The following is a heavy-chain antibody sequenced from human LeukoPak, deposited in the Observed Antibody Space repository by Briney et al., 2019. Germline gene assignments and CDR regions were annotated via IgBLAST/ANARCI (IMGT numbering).Heavy chain of an antibody. Sequence: PGGSLRLSCAASGFTFSNAWMHWVRQAPGKGLVWVSRIDSDGYSTAYADSVKGRFTISRDNAKNTLYLQMNSLRAEDTAVYYCASEGTTGTTWGPDYWGQGTLVTVSS. J-gene: IGHJ4*02. CDR1: GFTFSNAW. D-gene: IGHD1-1*01. V-gene: IGHV3-74*01. CDR2: IDSDGYST. CDR3: ASEGTTGTTWGPDY.